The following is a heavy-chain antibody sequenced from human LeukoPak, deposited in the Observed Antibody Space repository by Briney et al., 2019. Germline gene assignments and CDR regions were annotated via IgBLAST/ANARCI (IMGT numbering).Heavy chain of an antibody. CDR3: ARDGEWESSSGAFDI. D-gene: IGHD1-26*01. Sequence: QPGGSLRLSCAASGFTFSSYAMSWVRQAPGKGLEWVSAISGSGGSTYYADSVKGRFTISRDNSKNTLYLQMNSLRAEDTAVYYRARDGEWESSSGAFDIWGQGTMVTVSS. CDR1: GFTFSSYA. V-gene: IGHV3-23*01. J-gene: IGHJ3*02. CDR2: ISGSGGST.